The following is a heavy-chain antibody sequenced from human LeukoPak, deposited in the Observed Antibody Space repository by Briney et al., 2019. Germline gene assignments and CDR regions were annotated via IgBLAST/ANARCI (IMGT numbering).Heavy chain of an antibody. D-gene: IGHD1-26*01. Sequence: GGSLRLSCAASGFTFSSYAMNWVRPAPGRGLEWVSSITTGSDIYYADSVKGRFTISRDNAKNSLYLDMKSLGAEDTAVYYCARQFGGSYGYWGQGTLVTVSS. V-gene: IGHV3-21*01. CDR3: ARQFGGSYGY. CDR1: GFTFSSYA. J-gene: IGHJ4*02. CDR2: ITTGSDI.